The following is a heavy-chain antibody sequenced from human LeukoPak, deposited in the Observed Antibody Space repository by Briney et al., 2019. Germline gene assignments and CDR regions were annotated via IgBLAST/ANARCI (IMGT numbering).Heavy chain of an antibody. Sequence: PEGSLRLSCAASGFTFSSYAMSWVRQAPGKGLEWVSAISGSGGSTYYADSVKGRFTISRDNSKNTLYLQMNSLRAEDTAVYYCAKDSTGPIAASPSFDYWGQGTLVTVSS. D-gene: IGHD6-13*01. J-gene: IGHJ4*02. CDR3: AKDSTGPIAASPSFDY. CDR2: ISGSGGST. CDR1: GFTFSSYA. V-gene: IGHV3-23*01.